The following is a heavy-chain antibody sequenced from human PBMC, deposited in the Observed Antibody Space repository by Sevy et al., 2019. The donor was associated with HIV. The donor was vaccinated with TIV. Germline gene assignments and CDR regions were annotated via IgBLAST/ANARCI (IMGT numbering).Heavy chain of an antibody. V-gene: IGHV3-49*03. J-gene: IGHJ5*02. Sequence: GGSLRLSCTASGFTFGDYAMSWFRQAPGKGQEWVGFIRSKAYGGTTEYAASVKGRFTISRYDSKSIAYLQMNSLKTEDSAVYYCSGDVDYDYVWGSYRPFMSASNWFDPWGQGTLVTVSS. CDR2: IRSKAYGGTT. CDR1: GFTFGDYA. D-gene: IGHD3-16*01. CDR3: SGDVDYDYVWGSYRPFMSASNWFDP.